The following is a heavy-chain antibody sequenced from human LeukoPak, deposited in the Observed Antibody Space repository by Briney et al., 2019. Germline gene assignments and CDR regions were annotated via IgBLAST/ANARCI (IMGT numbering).Heavy chain of an antibody. Sequence: ASVEVSCKASGYTFTGYYMHWVRQAPGQGLEWMGWINPNSGGTNYAQKFQGRVTMTRDTSISTAYMELSRLRSDDTTVYYCARDLQWLVPSSYFDYWGQGTLVTVSS. CDR3: ARDLQWLVPSSYFDY. CDR1: GYTFTGYY. CDR2: INPNSGGT. V-gene: IGHV1-2*02. J-gene: IGHJ4*02. D-gene: IGHD6-19*01.